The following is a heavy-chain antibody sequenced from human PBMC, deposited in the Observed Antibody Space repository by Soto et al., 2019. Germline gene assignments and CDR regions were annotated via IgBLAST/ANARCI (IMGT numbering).Heavy chain of an antibody. Sequence: QVPLVQSGAEVKKPGASVKVSCKASGYTCTTYGMSWVRQAPGQGLDWMGLISTYNGNTKYAERLQGRVTMTTDTTTSTAYMELRSLRSDDTAVDYFGGGPTEYFDYNCNYFLDYWGQGTLVTVSS. V-gene: IGHV1-18*01. CDR1: GYTCTTYG. J-gene: IGHJ4*02. CDR3: GGGPTEYFDYNCNYFLDY. D-gene: IGHD3-3*01. CDR2: ISTYNGNT.